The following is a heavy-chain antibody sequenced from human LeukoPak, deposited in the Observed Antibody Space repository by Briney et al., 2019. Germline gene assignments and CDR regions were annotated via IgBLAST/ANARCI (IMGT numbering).Heavy chain of an antibody. CDR2: ISGSGGST. CDR1: GFTFSSYA. J-gene: IGHJ4*02. Sequence: PGGSLRLSCAASGFTFSSYAMSWVRQAPGKGLEWVSAISGSGGSTYYADSVKGRFTISRDNAKNSLYLQMNSLRAEDTAVYYCYACVTTMIFTPSPDYWGQGTLVTVSS. D-gene: IGHD3-22*01. V-gene: IGHV3-23*01. CDR3: YACVTTMIFTPSPDY.